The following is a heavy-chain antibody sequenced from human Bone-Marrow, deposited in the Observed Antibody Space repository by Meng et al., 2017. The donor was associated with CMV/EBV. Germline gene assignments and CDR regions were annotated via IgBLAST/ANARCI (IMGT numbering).Heavy chain of an antibody. CDR3: AREVKIAARRAYYYCDMDV. Sequence: GSLRLSCTVSGGSISSYYWSWDRPPPGKGLEWIGYTYYSGSTNYNPSLKSRVTISVDTSKTQFSLKMSSVTAADTAVYYCAREVKIAARRAYYYCDMDVCGQGTTVTVSS. CDR1: GGSISSYY. CDR2: TYYSGST. V-gene: IGHV4-59*01. J-gene: IGHJ6*02. D-gene: IGHD6-6*01.